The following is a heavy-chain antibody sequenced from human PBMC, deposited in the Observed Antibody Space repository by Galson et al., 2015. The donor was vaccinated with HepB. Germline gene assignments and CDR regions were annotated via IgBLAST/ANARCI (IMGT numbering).Heavy chain of an antibody. CDR2: IRSKGDGGTA. CDR3: VIEVPSGFDP. J-gene: IGHJ5*02. CDR1: GFSLSDYW. V-gene: IGHV3-15*01. Sequence: SLRLSCAASGFSLSDYWMSWVRQAPEKGLEWIGRIRSKGDGGTADHAANGKGRFTISKDDSKNTLFLQINSLKIEDTAVYYCVIEVPSGFDPWGQGTLVTVSS.